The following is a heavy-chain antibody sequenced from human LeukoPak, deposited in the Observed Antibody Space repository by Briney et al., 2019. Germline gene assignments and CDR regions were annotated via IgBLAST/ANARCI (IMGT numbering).Heavy chain of an antibody. Sequence: SETLSLTCTVSGGSISSYYWSWIRQPPGKGLEWIGYIYYSGSTNYNPSLKSRVTISVDTSKNQFPLRLSSVTAADTAVYYCARVTGYMVEDYFWGQGTLVTVSS. CDR1: GGSISSYY. CDR2: IYYSGST. D-gene: IGHD2/OR15-2a*01. V-gene: IGHV4-59*01. CDR3: ARVTGYMVEDYF. J-gene: IGHJ4*02.